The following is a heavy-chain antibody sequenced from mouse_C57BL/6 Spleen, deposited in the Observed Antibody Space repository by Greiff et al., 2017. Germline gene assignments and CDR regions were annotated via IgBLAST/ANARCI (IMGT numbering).Heavy chain of an antibody. CDR3: ARGGRGYCDY. CDR2: IYPGDGDT. CDR1: GYAFSSYW. J-gene: IGHJ2*01. D-gene: IGHD3-3*01. V-gene: IGHV1-80*01. Sequence: VQLQQSGAELVKPGASVKISCKASGYAFSSYWMTWVQPRPGKGLVCIGQIYPGDGDTNYNGKFKGKATLTADKSSSTAYMQLSSLTSEDSAVYCCARGGRGYCDYWGQGTTLTVAS.